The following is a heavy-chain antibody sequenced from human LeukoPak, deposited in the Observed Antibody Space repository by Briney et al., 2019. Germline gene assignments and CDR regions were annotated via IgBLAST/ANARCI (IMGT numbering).Heavy chain of an antibody. CDR2: INHSGST. J-gene: IGHJ5*02. D-gene: IGHD2-15*01. CDR3: ADGYCSGGSCYSS. V-gene: IGHV4-34*01. CDR1: GGSFSGYY. Sequence: SETLSLTCAVYGGSFSGYYWSWIRQPPGKGLEWLGEINHSGSTNYNPSLKSRVTISVDTSKNQFSLKLSSVTAADTAVYYCADGYCSGGSCYSSWGQGTLVTVSS.